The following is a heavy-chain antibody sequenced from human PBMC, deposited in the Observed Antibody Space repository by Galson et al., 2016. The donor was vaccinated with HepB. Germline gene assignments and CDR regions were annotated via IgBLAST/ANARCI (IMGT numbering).Heavy chain of an antibody. Sequence: SLRLSCAASGFTFSHYAMSWVRQAPGKGLEWVSVIRGSDGSTFYADSVKGRFTISRDDSKTTLHLQMNSLRAEDTAVYYCVKETGSDWGYFGYWGQGALVTVSS. V-gene: IGHV3-23*01. D-gene: IGHD6-19*01. CDR2: IRGSDGST. CDR3: VKETGSDWGYFGY. J-gene: IGHJ4*02. CDR1: GFTFSHYA.